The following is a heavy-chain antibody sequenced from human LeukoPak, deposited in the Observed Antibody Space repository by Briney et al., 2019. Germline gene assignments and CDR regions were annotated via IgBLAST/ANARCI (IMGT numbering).Heavy chain of an antibody. CDR2: IRSKAYGGTT. D-gene: IGHD2-21*02. CDR3: TRDQSAYCGGDCPSGFDY. CDR1: GFTFGDYA. Sequence: GGSLRLSCTASGFTFGDYAMSWVRQAPGKGLEWVGFIRSKAYGGTTEYAASVKGRFTISRDDSKSIAYLQVNSLKTEDTAVYYCTRDQSAYCGGDCPSGFDYWGQGTLVTVSS. J-gene: IGHJ4*02. V-gene: IGHV3-49*04.